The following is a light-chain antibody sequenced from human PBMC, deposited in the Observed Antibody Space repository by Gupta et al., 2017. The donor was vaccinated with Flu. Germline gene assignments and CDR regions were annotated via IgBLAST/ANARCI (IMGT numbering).Light chain of an antibody. CDR3: LLYDGGAWV. CDR1: TGAVTSGYY. CDR2: STS. Sequence: QTVVTQEPSLTVYPGGTVTLTCASSTGAVTSGYYPNWFQQKPGQAPRALIYSTSNTHSWTPARFSGSLLGGKAALTLSGVQAEDEAEYYCLLYDGGAWVFGGGTKLTVL. J-gene: IGLJ3*02. V-gene: IGLV7-43*01.